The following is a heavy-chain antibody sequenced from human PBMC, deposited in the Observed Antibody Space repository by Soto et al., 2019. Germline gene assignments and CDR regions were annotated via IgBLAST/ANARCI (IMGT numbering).Heavy chain of an antibody. D-gene: IGHD3-16*01. J-gene: IGHJ4*02. CDR3: ARASRIGGGDY. Sequence: EVQLVETGGGLIEPGGSLRLSCAVSGLSVGTNYMSWVRQAPGKGLEWVALIYSGGGTYYADSVKGRFTMSRDSSENTVPLQMNSLRVDDTAVYFCARASRIGGGDYWGQGTLVTVSS. V-gene: IGHV3-53*02. CDR2: IYSGGGT. CDR1: GLSVGTNY.